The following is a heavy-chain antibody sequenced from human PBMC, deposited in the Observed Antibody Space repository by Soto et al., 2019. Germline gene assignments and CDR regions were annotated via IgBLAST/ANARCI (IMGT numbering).Heavy chain of an antibody. J-gene: IGHJ6*02. D-gene: IGHD6-13*01. V-gene: IGHV4-59*01. Sequence: QVQLQESGPGLVKPSETLSLTCTVSGGSISSYYWSWIRQPPGKGLEWIGYIYYSGSPNYNPSLKRRVTISVDTSKNQFSLTLSSVTAADTAVYYCASSNRAAAGFYYYGMDVWGRGTTVTVSS. CDR3: ASSNRAAAGFYYYGMDV. CDR1: GGSISSYY. CDR2: IYYSGSP.